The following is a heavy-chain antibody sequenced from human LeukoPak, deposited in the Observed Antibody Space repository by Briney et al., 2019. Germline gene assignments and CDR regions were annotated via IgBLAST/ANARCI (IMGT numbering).Heavy chain of an antibody. CDR1: GYTSTGYY. V-gene: IGHV1-2*02. Sequence: ASVKVSCKASGYTSTGYYMHWVRQAPGQGLEWMGWINPNSGGTNYAQKFQGRVTMTRDTSISTAYMELSRLRSDDTAVYYCARAYPDCRGGSCYSFYFDYWGQGTLVTVSS. CDR2: INPNSGGT. CDR3: ARAYPDCRGGSCYSFYFDY. D-gene: IGHD2-15*01. J-gene: IGHJ4*02.